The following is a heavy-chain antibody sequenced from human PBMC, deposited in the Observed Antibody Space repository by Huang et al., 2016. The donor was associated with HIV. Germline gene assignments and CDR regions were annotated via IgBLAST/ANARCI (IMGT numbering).Heavy chain of an antibody. CDR2: ISAHKTDS. J-gene: IGHJ1*01. Sequence: QVQLVQSGAEVKKPGASVKVSCKASGYTFSSYGITWVGQVPGQGLEWMGLISAHKTDSTYAHNLQGRVTLTTDTSTSTAYLELRSLRSYDPAVYYCAGGPLFCDRDYFQHWGQGTLITVSS. V-gene: IGHV1-18*04. CDR3: AGGPLFCDRDYFQH. D-gene: IGHD3-3*01. CDR1: GYTFSSYG.